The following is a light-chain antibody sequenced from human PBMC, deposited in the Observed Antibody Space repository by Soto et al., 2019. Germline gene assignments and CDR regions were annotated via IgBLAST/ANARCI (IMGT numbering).Light chain of an antibody. V-gene: IGKV3-15*01. CDR3: QQYNKWPRT. Sequence: EIVMTQSPATLSVSPGERATLSCRASQSISSDVAWYQQKPGQAPRLLIYGASTTATGIPARFSGSGSGTEFTLTISSLQSEDFAVYNCQQYNKWPRTFGQGTTVDIK. CDR2: GAS. J-gene: IGKJ2*01. CDR1: QSISSD.